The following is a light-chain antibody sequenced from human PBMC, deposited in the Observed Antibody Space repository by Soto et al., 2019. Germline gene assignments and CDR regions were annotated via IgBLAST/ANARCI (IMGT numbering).Light chain of an antibody. Sequence: QSALSQPASVSGSPGQSISISCTGTSSDVGGFEYVSWYQHQPGKAPKLIIYDVTKRPSGVSNRFSGSKSGNTASLTISGLQAEDEADYYCSSLTTSFTYVLGTGTKVTVL. CDR2: DVT. CDR1: SSDVGGFEY. CDR3: SSLTTSFTYV. J-gene: IGLJ1*01. V-gene: IGLV2-14*01.